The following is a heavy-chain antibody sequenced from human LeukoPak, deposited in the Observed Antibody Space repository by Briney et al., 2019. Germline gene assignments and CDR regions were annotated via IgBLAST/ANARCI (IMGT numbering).Heavy chain of an antibody. CDR3: ARLVYCSSTSCLDSDY. J-gene: IGHJ4*02. CDR1: GFTFSSYW. CDR2: INSDGSST. Sequence: QPGGSLRLSCAASGFTFSSYWMHWVRQAPGKGLVWVSRINSDGSSTSYADSVKGRFAISRDNAKNTLYLQMNSLRAEDTAVYYCARLVYCSSTSCLDSDYWGQGTLVTVSS. D-gene: IGHD2-2*01. V-gene: IGHV3-74*01.